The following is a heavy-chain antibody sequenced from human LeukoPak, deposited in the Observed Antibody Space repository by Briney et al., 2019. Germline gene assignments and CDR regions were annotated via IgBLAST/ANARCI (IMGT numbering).Heavy chain of an antibody. D-gene: IGHD3-3*01. CDR3: ARGGPYYDDENNYYYYGMDV. CDR1: GGSISSSNW. CDR2: IYHSGST. V-gene: IGHV4-4*02. J-gene: IGHJ6*02. Sequence: SETLSLTCAVSGGSISSSNWWSWVRQPPGKGLEWIGEIYHSGSTNYNPSLKSRVTISVDTSKNQFSLKLSSVTAADTAVYYCARGGPYYDDENNYYYYGMDVWGQGTTVTVSS.